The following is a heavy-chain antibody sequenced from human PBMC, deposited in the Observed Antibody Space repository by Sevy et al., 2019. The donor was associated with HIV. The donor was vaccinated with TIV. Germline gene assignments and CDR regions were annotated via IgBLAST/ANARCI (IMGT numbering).Heavy chain of an antibody. CDR1: ESTFNGFD. J-gene: IGHJ4*02. Sequence: GGSLRLSCAASESTFNGFDIHRVRQAPGKGLEWVSGIGTAHNTYYPASVKGRFTISRENVKNSAFLQMNSLRAGDTAVYYCATARAGAAFFFEYWGQGILVTVSS. CDR3: ATARAGAAFFFEY. V-gene: IGHV3-13*04. CDR2: IGTAHNT. D-gene: IGHD2-15*01.